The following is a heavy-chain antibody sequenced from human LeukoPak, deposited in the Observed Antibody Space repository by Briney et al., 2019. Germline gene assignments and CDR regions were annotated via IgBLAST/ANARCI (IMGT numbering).Heavy chain of an antibody. CDR1: GFTFSSYA. CDR3: TTDHNYGGPSYFDS. J-gene: IGHJ4*02. CDR2: ISGSGGIT. V-gene: IGHV3-23*01. Sequence: GGSLRLSCAASGFTFSSYAMNWVRQAPGKGLEWVSSISGSGGITYYADSVKGRFTISRDNSRNTLHLQMNSLRAEDTAVYYCTTDHNYGGPSYFDSWGQGILVTVPS. D-gene: IGHD3-16*01.